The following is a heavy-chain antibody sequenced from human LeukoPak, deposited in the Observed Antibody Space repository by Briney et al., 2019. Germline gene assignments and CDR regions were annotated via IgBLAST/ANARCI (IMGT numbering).Heavy chain of an antibody. Sequence: SETLSLTCTVSGGSINSHSYYWGWIRQPPGKGLEWIGSVYYDGTSYSNPSLKTRVGVFVDTSRDQFSLDLDFVTAADTALYYCVRHISTNTGYFDSCGQRTLVSVSS. J-gene: IGHJ4*02. D-gene: IGHD5-24*01. CDR3: VRHISTNTGYFDS. V-gene: IGHV4-39*01. CDR1: GGSINSHSYY. CDR2: VYYDGTS.